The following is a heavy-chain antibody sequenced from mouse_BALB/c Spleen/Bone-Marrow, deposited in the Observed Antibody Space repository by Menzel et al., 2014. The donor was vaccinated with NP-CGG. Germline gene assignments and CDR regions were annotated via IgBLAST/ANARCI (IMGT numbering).Heavy chain of an antibody. D-gene: IGHD1-1*01. CDR3: SRLYYYGNFAY. CDR2: INPDSSTI. V-gene: IGHV4-1*02. CDR1: GFDFSRYW. J-gene: IGHJ3*01. Sequence: EVQRVESGGGLVQPGGSLKLSCAASGFDFSRYWMSWVQQAPGKGLEWIGEINPDSSTINYTPSLKDKSIITRDNAKNTLYLQMSKVRSEDTALYYCSRLYYYGNFAYWGQGTLVTVSA.